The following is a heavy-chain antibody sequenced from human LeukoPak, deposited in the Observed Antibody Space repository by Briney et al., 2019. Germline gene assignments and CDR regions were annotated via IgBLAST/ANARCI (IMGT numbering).Heavy chain of an antibody. D-gene: IGHD2-21*02. CDR3: AKLVGGNSGLGAFDI. CDR1: GFTFSSYA. Sequence: GGSLRLSCAASGFTFSSYAMSWVRQAPGKGLEWVSAISGSGGSTYYADSVKGRFTISRDNSKNTLYLQMNSQRAEDTAVYYCAKLVGGNSGLGAFDIWGQGTTVTVSS. V-gene: IGHV3-23*01. J-gene: IGHJ3*02. CDR2: ISGSGGST.